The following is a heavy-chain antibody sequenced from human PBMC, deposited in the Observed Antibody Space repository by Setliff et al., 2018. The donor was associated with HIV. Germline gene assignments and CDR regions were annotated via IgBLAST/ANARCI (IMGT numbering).Heavy chain of an antibody. V-gene: IGHV4-4*02. Sequence: SETLSLTCAISGGSISSANWWTWVRQPPGKGLECIGETYHTGSTNYNPSLKGRVTMSVTTSKNQFSLRLTSVTAADTAVYYCARSGDGPLRQWPGLDVFDIWGQGTMVTVSS. CDR3: ARSGDGPLRQWPGLDVFDI. J-gene: IGHJ3*02. CDR1: GGSISSANW. D-gene: IGHD6-19*01. CDR2: TYHTGST.